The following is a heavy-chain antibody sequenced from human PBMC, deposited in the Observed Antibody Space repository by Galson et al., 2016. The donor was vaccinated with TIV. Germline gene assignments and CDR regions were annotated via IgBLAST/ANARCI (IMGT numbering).Heavy chain of an antibody. CDR1: GGTLRSYA. D-gene: IGHD6-13*01. J-gene: IGHJ4*01. CDR2: IIPILGTK. Sequence: SVKVSCKASGGTLRSYAFSWVRQAPGQGLEWMGGIIPILGTKYYAQKFQGRVTITTDESTRTVYMKLSSLRSDDTAVFYCAREWGNRMIARADYLDYWGHGTLVHVSS. V-gene: IGHV1-69*05. CDR3: AREWGNRMIARADYLDY.